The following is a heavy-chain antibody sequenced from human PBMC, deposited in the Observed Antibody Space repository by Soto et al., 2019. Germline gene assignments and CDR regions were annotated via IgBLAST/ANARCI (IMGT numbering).Heavy chain of an antibody. D-gene: IGHD3-22*01. Sequence: GGSLRLSCAASGFTFSSYGMHWVRQAPGKGLEWVAVIWYDGSNKYYADSVKGRFTISRDNSKNTLYLQMNSLRAEDTAVYYCARAGDYYDSSGYYYRRLDYWGQGTLVTVSS. V-gene: IGHV3-33*01. CDR1: GFTFSSYG. CDR3: ARAGDYYDSSGYYYRRLDY. J-gene: IGHJ4*02. CDR2: IWYDGSNK.